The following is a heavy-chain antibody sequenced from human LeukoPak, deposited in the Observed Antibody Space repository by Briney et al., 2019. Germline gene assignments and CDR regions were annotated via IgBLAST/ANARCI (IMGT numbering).Heavy chain of an antibody. CDR3: ASCYGSGSYGFDY. V-gene: IGHV4-38-2*02. D-gene: IGHD3-10*01. Sequence: PSETLSLTCTVSGYSISSGYYWGWIRQPPGKGLEWIGSIYHSGSTYYNPSLKSRVTISADTSKNQFSLKLSSVTAADTAVYYCASCYGSGSYGFDYWGQGTLVTVSS. J-gene: IGHJ4*02. CDR2: IYHSGST. CDR1: GYSISSGYY.